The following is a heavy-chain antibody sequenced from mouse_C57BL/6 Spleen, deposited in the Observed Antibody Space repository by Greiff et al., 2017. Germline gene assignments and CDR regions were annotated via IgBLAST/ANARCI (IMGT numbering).Heavy chain of an antibody. V-gene: IGHV14-1*01. CDR1: GFNIKDYY. Sequence: EVKLMESGAELVRPGASVKLSCTASGFNIKDYYMHWVKQRPEQGLEWIGRIDPEDGDTEYAPKFQGKATMTADTSSNTAYLQLSSLTSEDTAVYYCTTRDYYGSSSWFAYWGQGTLVTVSA. D-gene: IGHD1-1*01. CDR2: IDPEDGDT. CDR3: TTRDYYGSSSWFAY. J-gene: IGHJ3*01.